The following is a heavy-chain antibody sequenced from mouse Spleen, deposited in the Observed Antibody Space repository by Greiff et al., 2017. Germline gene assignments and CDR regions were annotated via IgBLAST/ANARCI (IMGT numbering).Heavy chain of an antibody. J-gene: IGHJ3*01. V-gene: IGHV5-9*04. CDR2: ISSGGGNT. D-gene: IGHD2-4*01. Sequence: EVQVVESGGGLVKPGGSLKLSCAASGFNFSSYTMSWVRQTPAKRLEWVATISSGGGNTYYPDNVKGRFTISRDNARNTLYLQMSSLRSEDTAMYYCARGGIYYDYDRTWFAYWGQGTLVTVSA. CDR1: GFNFSSYT. CDR3: ARGGIYYDYDRTWFAY.